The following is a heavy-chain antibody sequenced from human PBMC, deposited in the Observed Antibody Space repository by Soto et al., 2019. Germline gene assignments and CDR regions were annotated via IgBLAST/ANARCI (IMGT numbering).Heavy chain of an antibody. V-gene: IGHV4-30-4*01. Sequence: SETLSLTCTVSGGSISRADNYWSWIRQPPGKGLEWIGHMYYSGSTYYNPSLKSRVTMSVDTSKSQFSLNLNSVTAADTAVYYCDRRGYSLVIDHCGQGTLVTVYS. D-gene: IGHD5-18*01. CDR1: GGSISRADNY. CDR3: DRRGYSLVIDH. CDR2: MYYSGST. J-gene: IGHJ4*02.